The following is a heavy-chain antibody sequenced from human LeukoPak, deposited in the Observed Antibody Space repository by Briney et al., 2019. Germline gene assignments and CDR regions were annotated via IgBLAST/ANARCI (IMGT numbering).Heavy chain of an antibody. CDR2: IIAIFGTA. J-gene: IGHJ6*02. CDR1: GGTFSSYA. CDR3: ARRNIAVAGRGYYYGMDV. V-gene: IGHV1-69*13. D-gene: IGHD6-19*01. Sequence: ASVKVSCKASGGTFSSYAISWVRQAPGQGLEWMGGIIAIFGTANYAQKFQGRVTITADESTSTAYMELSSLRSEDTAVYYCARRNIAVAGRGYYYGMDVWGQGTTVTVSS.